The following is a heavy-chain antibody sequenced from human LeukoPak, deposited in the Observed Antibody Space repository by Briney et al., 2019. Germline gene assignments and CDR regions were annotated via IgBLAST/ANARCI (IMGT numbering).Heavy chain of an antibody. J-gene: IGHJ4*02. CDR1: GGSFSGYY. CDR2: INHSGST. D-gene: IGHD2-2*01. CDR3: ARGGGYCSSTSCYGYSYGYAFDY. Sequence: SETLSLTCAVYGGSFSGYYWSWIRQPPGKGLEWIGEINHSGSTNYNPSLKSRVTISVDTSKNQFSLKLSSVTAADTAVYYCARGGGYCSSTSCYGYSYGYAFDYWGQGTLVTVSS. V-gene: IGHV4-34*01.